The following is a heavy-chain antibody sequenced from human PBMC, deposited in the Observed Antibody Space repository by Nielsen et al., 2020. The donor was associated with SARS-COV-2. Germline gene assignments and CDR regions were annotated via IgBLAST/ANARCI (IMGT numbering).Heavy chain of an antibody. CDR1: GFTFSSLW. D-gene: IGHD2-21*02. CDR2: IKPDGSEK. V-gene: IGHV3-7*01. CDR3: VRGEFGDYRISV. Sequence: GESLKISCAASGFTFSSLWMSWVRQVPGKGLEWVADIKPDGSEKFYVDSVKGRFTISRDNAKNSLYLQMNSLRDEDTAVYYCVRGEFGDYRISVWGQGTLVTVSS. J-gene: IGHJ4*02.